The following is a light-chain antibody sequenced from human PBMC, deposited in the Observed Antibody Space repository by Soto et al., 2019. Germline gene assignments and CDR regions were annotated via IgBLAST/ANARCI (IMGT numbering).Light chain of an antibody. CDR1: QSVSSSY. Sequence: EIVLTQSPGTLSLSPGERATLSCRASQSVSSSYLAWYQLKPGQAPRLLIYGASSRATGIPDRFGGSGSGTDFTLTISRLEPEDFAVYYCQQYGSSPYTFGQGTKLEIK. CDR3: QQYGSSPYT. V-gene: IGKV3-20*01. CDR2: GAS. J-gene: IGKJ2*01.